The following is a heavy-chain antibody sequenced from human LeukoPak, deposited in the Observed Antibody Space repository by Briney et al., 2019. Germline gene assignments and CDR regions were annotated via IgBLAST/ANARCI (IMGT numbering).Heavy chain of an antibody. CDR1: GFTFSSYA. Sequence: GRSLRLSCAASGFTFSSYAMHWVRQAPGKGLEWVAVISYDGSNKYYADSVKGRFTISRDNSKNTLYLQMNSLRAEDTAVYYCAKRSHDSSGYFDYWGQGTLVTVSS. CDR3: AKRSHDSSGYFDY. V-gene: IGHV3-30-3*02. J-gene: IGHJ4*02. D-gene: IGHD3-22*01. CDR2: ISYDGSNK.